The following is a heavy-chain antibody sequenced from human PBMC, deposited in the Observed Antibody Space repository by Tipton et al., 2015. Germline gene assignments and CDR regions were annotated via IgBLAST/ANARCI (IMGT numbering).Heavy chain of an antibody. CDR3: ASRNSLYFTFDY. D-gene: IGHD1-7*01. V-gene: IGHV4-4*02. J-gene: IGHJ4*02. Sequence: TLSLTCAVSGGSISRSNWRSWVRQSPGKGLEWIGEIYHSGSTNYNPSLKSRVTISVDKSKNQFSLKLTSVTAADTAVYYCASRNSLYFTFDYWGQGTLVTVSS. CDR1: GGSISRSNW. CDR2: IYHSGST.